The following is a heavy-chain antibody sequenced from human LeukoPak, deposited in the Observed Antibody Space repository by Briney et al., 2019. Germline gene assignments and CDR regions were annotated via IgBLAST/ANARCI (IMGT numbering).Heavy chain of an antibody. D-gene: IGHD1-26*01. Sequence: SETLSLTCTVSGGSISSSSYYWGWIRQPPGKGLEWIGSIYYSGSTYYNPSLKSRVTISVDASKNQFSLKLSSVTAADTAMYYCARESGVGAPRGAFDYWGQGTLVTVSS. V-gene: IGHV4-39*07. CDR2: IYYSGST. J-gene: IGHJ4*02. CDR3: ARESGVGAPRGAFDY. CDR1: GGSISSSSYY.